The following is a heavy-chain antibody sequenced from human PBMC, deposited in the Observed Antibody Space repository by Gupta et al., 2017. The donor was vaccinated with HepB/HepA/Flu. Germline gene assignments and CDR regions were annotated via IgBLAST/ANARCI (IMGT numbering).Heavy chain of an antibody. V-gene: IGHV4-39*01. CDR2: IYYSGST. CDR3: ARDDYYYYYMDV. CDR1: GGSISSSSYY. J-gene: IGHJ6*03. Sequence: QLQLQESGPGLVKPSETLSLTCTVSGGSISSSSYYWGWIRQPPGKGLEWIGSIYYSGSTYYNPSLKSRVTISVDTSKNPCSLKLSSVTAADTAVYYCARDDYYYYYMDVGCKGTTVTVYS.